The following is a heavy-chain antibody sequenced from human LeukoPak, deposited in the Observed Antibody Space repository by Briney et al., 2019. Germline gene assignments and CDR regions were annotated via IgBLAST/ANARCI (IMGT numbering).Heavy chain of an antibody. V-gene: IGHV3-30-3*01. CDR3: ARQAQMDRGYSYGYGPYYFDY. J-gene: IGHJ4*02. D-gene: IGHD5-18*01. CDR1: GFTFSSYA. Sequence: DPGGSLRLSCAASGFTFSSYAMHWVRQAPGKGREGVAVISYDGSNKYYADSAKGRFTISRDNSKNTLYLQMNSLRAEDTAVYYCARQAQMDRGYSYGYGPYYFDYWGQGTLVTVSS. CDR2: ISYDGSNK.